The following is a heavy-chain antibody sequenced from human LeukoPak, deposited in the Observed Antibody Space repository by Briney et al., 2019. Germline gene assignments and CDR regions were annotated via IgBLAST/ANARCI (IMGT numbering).Heavy chain of an antibody. CDR3: ARDRVNSGYDSTGFDY. D-gene: IGHD5-12*01. V-gene: IGHV1-69*13. CDR1: GGTFSSYA. CDR2: IIPIFGTA. J-gene: IGHJ4*02. Sequence: SVKVSXKASGGTFSSYAISWVRQAPGQGLEWMGGIIPIFGTANYAQKFQGRVTITADESTSTAYMELSSLRSEDTAVYYCARDRVNSGYDSTGFDYWGQGNLVTVSS.